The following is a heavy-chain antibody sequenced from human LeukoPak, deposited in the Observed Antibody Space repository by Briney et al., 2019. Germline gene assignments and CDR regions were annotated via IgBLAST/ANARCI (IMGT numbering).Heavy chain of an antibody. V-gene: IGHV4-39*01. D-gene: IGHD2-2*01. CDR3: ARSDCSSTSCYAFDI. CDR2: IYYSGSA. Sequence: SETLSLTCTVSGGSISSSSYFWGWIRQPPGKGLEWIGTIYYSGSAHYHPSLKSRVSISVDASKNQFSLKLSSVTAADTAVYYCARSDCSSTSCYAFDIWGQGTMVTVSS. J-gene: IGHJ3*02. CDR1: GGSISSSSYF.